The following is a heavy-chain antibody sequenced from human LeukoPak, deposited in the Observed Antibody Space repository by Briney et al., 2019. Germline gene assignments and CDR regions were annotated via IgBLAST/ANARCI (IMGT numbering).Heavy chain of an antibody. J-gene: IGHJ6*02. CDR3: ARGIKNYDGVDV. CDR2: IKGDESST. CDR1: GFTFTSYW. V-gene: IGHV3-74*01. Sequence: GGSLRLSCAASGFTFTSYWIHRVRQAPGKGLVWVSRIKGDESSTNYADSVKGRFTISRDNAKNTVYLHMNSLRVEDAAVYYCARGIKNYDGVDVWGQGTTVTVSS. D-gene: IGHD2-15*01.